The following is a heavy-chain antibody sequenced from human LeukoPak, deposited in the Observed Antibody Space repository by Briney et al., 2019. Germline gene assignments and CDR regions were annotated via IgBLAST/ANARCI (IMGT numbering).Heavy chain of an antibody. V-gene: IGHV3-30*02. D-gene: IGHD3-3*01. J-gene: IGHJ4*02. Sequence: GGSLRLSCAASGFTFSDYGLHWVRQAPGKGLEWVAFIRYDGSFKYYADSVKGRFTISRDNSKDTLFLQMNSLRAEDTAVYYCAKDSVLRFLEWLSPLNYWGQGTLSPSPQ. CDR3: AKDSVLRFLEWLSPLNY. CDR1: GFTFSDYG. CDR2: IRYDGSFK.